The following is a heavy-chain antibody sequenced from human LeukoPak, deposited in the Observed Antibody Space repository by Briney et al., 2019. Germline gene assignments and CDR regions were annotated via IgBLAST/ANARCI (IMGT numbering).Heavy chain of an antibody. CDR3: ASEISGTYLGASDY. CDR1: GFTFSGYW. CDR2: INSDGSST. V-gene: IGHV3-74*01. Sequence: GGSLRLSCAAFGFTFSGYWMHWVRQAPGKGLVWVSRINSDGSSTSYADSVKGRFTISRDNAKNTLYLQMNSLRAEDTAVYYCASEISGTYLGASDYRGQGTLVTVSS. D-gene: IGHD1-26*01. J-gene: IGHJ4*02.